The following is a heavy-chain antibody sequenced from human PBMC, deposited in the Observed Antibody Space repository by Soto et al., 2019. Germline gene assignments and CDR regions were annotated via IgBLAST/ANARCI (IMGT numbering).Heavy chain of an antibody. V-gene: IGHV2-5*02. J-gene: IGHJ4*02. D-gene: IGHD5-12*01. CDR3: AHSFNGYSGYRQASHFAY. CDR1: GFSLSTSGVG. Sequence: QITLKESGPTLVKPTQTLTLTCTFSGFSLSTSGVGVGWIRQPPGKALEWLALIYWDDDKRYSPSLKSRLTITKDTSKTQMVLTMATMAPVDTATYYCAHSFNGYSGYRQASHFAYWGQGTLNTVSS. CDR2: IYWDDDK.